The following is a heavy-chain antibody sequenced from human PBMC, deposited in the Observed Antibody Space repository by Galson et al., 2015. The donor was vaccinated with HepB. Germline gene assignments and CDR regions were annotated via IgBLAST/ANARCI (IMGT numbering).Heavy chain of an antibody. J-gene: IGHJ4*02. Sequence: QSGAEVKKPGESLKISCKGSGYSFTNYWIAWVRQMPGKGLEWMGIIYPGDSDIRYSPSFQGQVTISADKSISTAYLQCSSLKASDTAMYYCARHVDIVATTFFDYWGQGTLVTVSS. V-gene: IGHV5-51*01. CDR1: GYSFTNYW. CDR3: ARHVDIVATTFFDY. CDR2: IYPGDSDI. D-gene: IGHD5-12*01.